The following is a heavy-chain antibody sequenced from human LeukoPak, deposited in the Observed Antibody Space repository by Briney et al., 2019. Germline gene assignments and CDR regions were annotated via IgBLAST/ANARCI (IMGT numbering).Heavy chain of an antibody. CDR2: INHSGST. V-gene: IGHV4-34*01. D-gene: IGHD4-23*01. J-gene: IGHJ6*02. CDR3: ARERWYYGIEYYYYYGMDV. CDR1: GGSFSGYY. Sequence: SETLSLTCAVYGGSFSGYYWSWIRQPPGKGLEWIGEINHSGSTNYDPSLKSRVAISVDTSKNQFSLKLSSVTAADTAVYYCARERWYYGIEYYYYYGMDVWGQGTTVTVSS.